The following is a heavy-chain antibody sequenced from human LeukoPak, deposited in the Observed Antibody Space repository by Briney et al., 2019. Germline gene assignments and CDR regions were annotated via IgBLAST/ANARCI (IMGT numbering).Heavy chain of an antibody. D-gene: IGHD6-19*01. J-gene: IGHJ4*02. Sequence: GASVNVSCKASGYTFTSYAIHWVRQAPGQRLEWMGWINAGNGNTKYSQKIQGRVTITRDTSASTAYMELSSLRSEDTAVYYCAKATKPNTYSSGWYGPGYYFDYWGQGTLVTVSS. CDR3: AKATKPNTYSSGWYGPGYYFDY. CDR1: GYTFTSYA. V-gene: IGHV1-3*01. CDR2: INAGNGNT.